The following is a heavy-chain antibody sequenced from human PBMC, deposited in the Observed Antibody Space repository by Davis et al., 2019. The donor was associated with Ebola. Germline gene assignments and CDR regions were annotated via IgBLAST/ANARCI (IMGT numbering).Heavy chain of an antibody. J-gene: IGHJ6*03. D-gene: IGHD3-3*01. V-gene: IGHV3-7*01. CDR2: IKQDGSEK. CDR3: ARANDYEFWSGYYHYYYYMDV. CDR1: GFTFSSYW. Sequence: GESLKISCAASGFTFSSYWMSWVRQAPGKGLEWVANIKQDGSEKYYVDSVKGRFTISRDNAKNSLYLQMNSLRAEDTAVYYCARANDYEFWSGYYHYYYYMDVWGKGTTVTVSS.